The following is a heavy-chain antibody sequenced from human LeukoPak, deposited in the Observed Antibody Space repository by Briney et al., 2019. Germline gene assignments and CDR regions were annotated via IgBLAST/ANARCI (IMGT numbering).Heavy chain of an antibody. D-gene: IGHD3-22*01. CDR2: ISYDGSYE. CDR1: GFTISNYA. J-gene: IGHJ4*02. V-gene: IGHV3-30*03. Sequence: GRSLRLSCTASGFTISNYAMHCVRQAPGKGLEWVALISYDGSYEYFTDSVKGRFTISRDNSKNTLYLQMNILRPEDTAVYYCARDLAVIHYYFDYWGQGTLVTVSS. CDR3: ARDLAVIHYYFDY.